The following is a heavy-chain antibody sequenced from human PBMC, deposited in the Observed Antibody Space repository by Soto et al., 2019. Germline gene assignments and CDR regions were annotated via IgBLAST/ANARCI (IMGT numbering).Heavy chain of an antibody. J-gene: IGHJ4*02. V-gene: IGHV2-5*02. CDR1: GFSFTTTRMG. CDR3: AHRGTTGTTAYVDS. CDR2: IYWDGES. Sequence: QITWKEAGPTLVKPTETLTLTCTFSGFSFTTTRMGVGWTRQPPGKALEWLAIIYWDGESRYNPLLRRRHTLTEDTSKSPLVLTLTNMDPNDTAAYSCAHRGTTGTTAYVDSWGQGIPVTVAS. D-gene: IGHD1-1*01.